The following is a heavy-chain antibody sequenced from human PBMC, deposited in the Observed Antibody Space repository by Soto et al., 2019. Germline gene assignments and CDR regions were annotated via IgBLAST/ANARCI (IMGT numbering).Heavy chain of an antibody. CDR2: ISGSGGST. CDR3: ADDIDQFAY. Sequence: GGSRRLSCATSGFTFSSYAMSWVRQAPGKGLEWVSAISGSGGSTYYADSVKGRFTISRDNSKNTLYLQMNSLRAEDTAVYYYADDIDQFAYWGQGTLVTGSS. D-gene: IGHD2-2*01. J-gene: IGHJ4*02. V-gene: IGHV3-23*01. CDR1: GFTFSSYA.